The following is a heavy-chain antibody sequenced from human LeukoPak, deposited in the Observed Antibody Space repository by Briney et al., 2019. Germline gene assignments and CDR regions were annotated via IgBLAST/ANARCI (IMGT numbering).Heavy chain of an antibody. Sequence: PGGSLRLSCAASGFTFSSYGMHWVRQAPGKGLEWVAVIWYDGSNKYYADSVKGRFTISRDNSKNTLYLQMNSLRAEDTAVYYCARARGYSYAYLDYWGQGTLVTVSS. CDR3: ARARGYSYAYLDY. CDR2: IWYDGSNK. CDR1: GFTFSSYG. J-gene: IGHJ4*02. D-gene: IGHD5-18*01. V-gene: IGHV3-33*01.